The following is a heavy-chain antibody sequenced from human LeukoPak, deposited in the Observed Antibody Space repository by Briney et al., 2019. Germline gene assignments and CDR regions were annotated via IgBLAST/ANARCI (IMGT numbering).Heavy chain of an antibody. V-gene: IGHV4-39*01. Sequence: SETLSLTCTVSGGSIDTNSYYWGCIRQPPGRGLEWIGNIYYTGSAYYSPSLQSRVIISVDTSKNQFSLRLSSVTAADTAAYYCARHRNAYSDYWGQGILVTVSS. CDR2: IYYTGSA. CDR1: GGSIDTNSYY. CDR3: ARHRNAYSDY. D-gene: IGHD1-14*01. J-gene: IGHJ4*02.